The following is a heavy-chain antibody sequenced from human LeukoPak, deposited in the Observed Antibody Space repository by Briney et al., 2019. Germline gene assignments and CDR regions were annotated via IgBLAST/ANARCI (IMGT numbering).Heavy chain of an antibody. Sequence: GRSLRLSCAASGFTFSSYCMNWVRQAPGKGPEWVSSISRRSNYIYYADSVKGRFTISRDNAKNSLYLQMNSLRAEDTAVFYCARGTEMATIPEYFQHWGQGTLVTVSS. CDR1: GFTFSSYC. D-gene: IGHD5-24*01. J-gene: IGHJ1*01. V-gene: IGHV3-21*01. CDR2: ISRRSNYI. CDR3: ARGTEMATIPEYFQH.